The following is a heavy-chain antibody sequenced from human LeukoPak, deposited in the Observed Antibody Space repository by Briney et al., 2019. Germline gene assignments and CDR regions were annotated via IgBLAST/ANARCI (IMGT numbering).Heavy chain of an antibody. V-gene: IGHV4-61*02. Sequence: SETLSLTCTVSGDSISRNSHNWCWLPPSPGQGLEWIGRLTPSGGIDYNTSLKSRLTMSLDPSENKFSLKLSSVTAADTALYYGARGRPSGDFFDYWGQGALVTVSS. J-gene: IGHJ4*02. CDR3: ARGRPSGDFFDY. CDR1: GDSISRNSHN. CDR2: LTPSGGI. D-gene: IGHD4-17*01.